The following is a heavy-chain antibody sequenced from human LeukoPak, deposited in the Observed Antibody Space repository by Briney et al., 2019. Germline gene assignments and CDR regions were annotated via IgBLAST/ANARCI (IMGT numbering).Heavy chain of an antibody. CDR3: AAHEPPDY. J-gene: IGHJ4*02. CDR1: GYTFTSYD. CDR2: IIPIFGTA. V-gene: IGHV1-69*05. Sequence: GASVKVSCKASGYTFTSYDINWVRQATGQGLEWMGRIIPIFGTANYAQKFQGRVTITTDESTSTAYMELSSLRSEDTAVYYCAAHEPPDYWGQGTLVTVSS.